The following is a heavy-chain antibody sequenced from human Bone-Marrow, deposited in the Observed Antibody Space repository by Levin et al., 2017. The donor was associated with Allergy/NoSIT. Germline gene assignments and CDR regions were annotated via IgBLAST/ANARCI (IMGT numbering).Heavy chain of an antibody. Sequence: GGSLRLSCAASGFIFSSSAMSWVRQAPGKGLEWVSSISGSDDSTYYTDSVKGRLTISRDNSKNTIYLQMNSLRAADTAVYYCAKVRRGLDAFDVWGQGTMVTVSS. CDR2: ISGSDDST. CDR1: GFIFSSSA. D-gene: IGHD3/OR15-3a*01. J-gene: IGHJ3*01. V-gene: IGHV3-23*01. CDR3: AKVRRGLDAFDV.